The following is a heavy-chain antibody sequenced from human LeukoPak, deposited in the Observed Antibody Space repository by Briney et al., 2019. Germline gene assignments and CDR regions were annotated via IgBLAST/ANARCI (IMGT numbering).Heavy chain of an antibody. CDR1: GITFSSNW. CDR3: ARDRDWSFDY. V-gene: IGHV3-7*05. J-gene: IGHJ4*02. D-gene: IGHD3/OR15-3a*01. CDR2: IKPDGSEK. Sequence: GGPLRLSCADSGITFSSNWMSWVRQAPGEGLEWVAHIKPDGSEKYYVDSVKGRFTISRDNAENSLYLQMNSLRAEDSAVYYCARDRDWSFDYWGQGTLVTVSP.